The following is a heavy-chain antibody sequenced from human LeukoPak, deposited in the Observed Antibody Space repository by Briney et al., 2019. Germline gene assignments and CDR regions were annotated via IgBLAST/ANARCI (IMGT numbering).Heavy chain of an antibody. Sequence: GASVKVSCKASGYTFTSYGISWVRQAPGQGLEWMGLISAYNGNTNYAQKLQGRVTMTTDTSTSTAYMELRSLRSDDTAVYYCARDLEQWLDSPQNNWFDPWGQGTLVTVSS. CDR1: GYTFTSYG. D-gene: IGHD6-19*01. J-gene: IGHJ5*02. CDR3: ARDLEQWLDSPQNNWFDP. V-gene: IGHV1-18*01. CDR2: ISAYNGNT.